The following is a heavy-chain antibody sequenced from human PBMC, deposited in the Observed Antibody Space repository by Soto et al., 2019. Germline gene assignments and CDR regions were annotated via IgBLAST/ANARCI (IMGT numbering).Heavy chain of an antibody. J-gene: IGHJ5*02. CDR3: ARGAVRYCSGSTCYTNWFDP. CDR1: GGSISSGDYY. Sequence: PSETLSLTCTVSGGSISSGDYYWSWIRQPPGKGLEWIGYIYYSGSTYYNPSLKSRGTISVDTSKNQFSLKLSSVTAADTAVYYCARGAVRYCSGSTCYTNWFDPWGQGTLVTVSS. V-gene: IGHV4-30-4*01. CDR2: IYYSGST. D-gene: IGHD2-15*01.